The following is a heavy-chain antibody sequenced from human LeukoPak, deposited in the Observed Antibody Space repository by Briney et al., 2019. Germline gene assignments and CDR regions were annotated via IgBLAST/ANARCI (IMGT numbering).Heavy chain of an antibody. Sequence: GGSLRLSCAASGFILSDYGMSWVRQAPGKGLECVSSLSGSGGSTYYADSVKGRITISRDNFKNTLYLQMNSLRAEDTAIYYCAKGRYFDWLSSSWFDPWGQGTLVTVS. CDR3: AKGRYFDWLSSSWFDP. CDR2: LSGSGGST. CDR1: GFILSDYG. V-gene: IGHV3-23*01. J-gene: IGHJ5*02. D-gene: IGHD3-9*01.